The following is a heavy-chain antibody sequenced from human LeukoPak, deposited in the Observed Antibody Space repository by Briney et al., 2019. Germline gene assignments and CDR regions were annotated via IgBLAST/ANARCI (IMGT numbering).Heavy chain of an antibody. V-gene: IGHV3-23*01. CDR2: ISGSGGST. CDR3: AKGLEVTTRTPGDY. J-gene: IGHJ4*02. D-gene: IGHD4-17*01. CDR1: GFTFSSYA. Sequence: GGSLRLSCVVSGFTFSSYAMSWVRQAPGKGLEWVSVISGSGGSTYNADSVKGRFTISRDNSKNTLYLQMNSLRAEDTAVYYCAKGLEVTTRTPGDYWGQGTLVTVSS.